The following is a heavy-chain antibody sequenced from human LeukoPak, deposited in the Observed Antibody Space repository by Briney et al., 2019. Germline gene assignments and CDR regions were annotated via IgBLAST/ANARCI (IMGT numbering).Heavy chain of an antibody. CDR1: GFTFSSYS. D-gene: IGHD3-22*01. J-gene: IGHJ4*02. CDR2: ISSSSSTI. V-gene: IGHV3-48*01. CDR3: ARGPAHYYDSSGYYYDDY. Sequence: TGGSLRLSCAASGFTFSSYSMNWVRQAPGKGLEWVSYISSSSSTIYYADSVKGRFTISRDNAKNSLYLQMNSLRAEDTAVYYCARGPAHYYDSSGYYYDDYWGQGTLVTVSS.